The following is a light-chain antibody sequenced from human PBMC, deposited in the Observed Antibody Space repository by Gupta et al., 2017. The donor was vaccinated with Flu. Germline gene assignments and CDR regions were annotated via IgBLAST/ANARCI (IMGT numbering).Light chain of an antibody. CDR2: LGS. Sequence: TPGEPASISCRSSQSLLHSNGYNYLDWYLQKPGQSPQLLIYLGSHRDSGVPDRFTGSGSGTDFTLKISSVEAEDAGLYYCMQALQTPLYTFGQGTKMEIK. J-gene: IGKJ2*01. V-gene: IGKV2-28*01. CDR1: QSLLHSNGYNY. CDR3: MQALQTPLYT.